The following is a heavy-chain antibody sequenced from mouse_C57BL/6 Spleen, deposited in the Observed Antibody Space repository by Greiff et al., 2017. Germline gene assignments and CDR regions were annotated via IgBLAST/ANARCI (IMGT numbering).Heavy chain of an antibody. CDR2: IHPNSGST. CDR1: GYTFTSYW. V-gene: IGHV1-64*01. CDR3: ARSTTVVPGAIDY. D-gene: IGHD1-1*01. J-gene: IGHJ4*01. Sequence: QVQLQQPGAELVKPGASVKLSCKASGYTFTSYWMHWVKQRPGQGLEWIGMIHPNSGSTNYNEKFKSKATLTVDKSSSTAYRQLSRLTSEDSAVYYCARSTTVVPGAIDYWGQGTSVTVSS.